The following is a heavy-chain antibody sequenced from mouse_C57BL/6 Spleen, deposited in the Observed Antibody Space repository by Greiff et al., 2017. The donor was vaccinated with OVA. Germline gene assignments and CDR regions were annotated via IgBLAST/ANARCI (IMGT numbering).Heavy chain of an antibody. D-gene: IGHD4-1*01. Sequence: QVQLQQSGAELVKPGASVKLSCKASGYTFTEYTIHWVKQRSGQGLEWIGWFYPGSGSIKYNEKFKDKATLTADKSSSTVYMELSRLTSEDSAVYFCARHEVGELGRHYYAMDYWGQGTSVTVSS. CDR1: GYTFTEYT. J-gene: IGHJ4*01. V-gene: IGHV1-62-2*01. CDR3: ARHEVGELGRHYYAMDY. CDR2: FYPGSGSI.